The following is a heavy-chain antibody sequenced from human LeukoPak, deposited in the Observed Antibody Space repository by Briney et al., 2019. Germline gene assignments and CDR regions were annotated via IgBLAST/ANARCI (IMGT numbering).Heavy chain of an antibody. CDR1: RFTFSSYA. V-gene: IGHV3-30*04. J-gene: IGHJ4*02. D-gene: IGHD2-21*02. CDR2: ISYDGSNK. CDR3: TRGTHIVVVTGGFDY. Sequence: GRSLRLSCAASRFTFSSYAMHWVRQAPGKGLEWVAVISYDGSNKYYADPVKGRFTISRDNSRNTLYLQMTSLRAEDTALYYCTRGTHIVVVTGGFDYWGQGTLVTVSS.